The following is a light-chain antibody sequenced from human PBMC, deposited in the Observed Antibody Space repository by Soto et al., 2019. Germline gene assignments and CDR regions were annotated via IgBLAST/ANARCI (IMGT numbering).Light chain of an antibody. CDR2: DDN. Sequence: QSVLTQPPSASGTPGQRVTMSCPGSSSNIGGNSVSWYQQLPGTAPKLLIYDDNKRPSGIPDRFSGSKSGTSATLGITGFQTGDEADYYCGSWDSSLSAYVFGTGTKVTVL. V-gene: IGLV1-51*01. CDR1: SSNIGGNS. CDR3: GSWDSSLSAYV. J-gene: IGLJ1*01.